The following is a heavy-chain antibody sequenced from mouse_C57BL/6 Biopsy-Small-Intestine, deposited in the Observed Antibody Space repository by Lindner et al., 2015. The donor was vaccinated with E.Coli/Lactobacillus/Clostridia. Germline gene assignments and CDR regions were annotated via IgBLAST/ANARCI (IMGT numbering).Heavy chain of an antibody. D-gene: IGHD2-1*01. V-gene: IGHV1S26*01. CDR3: ARDSSLQLANRPDYYYYGMDV. CDR2: IIPILDMT. CDR1: GDTFSSYT. Sequence: SVKVSCKASGDTFSSYTITWVRQAPGQGPEWMGRIIPILDMTNYAQKFQGRVTITADKSTSTAYMDLSSLRSEDTAVYYCARDSSLQLANRPDYYYYGMDVWGQGTTVTVSS. J-gene: IGHJ1*01.